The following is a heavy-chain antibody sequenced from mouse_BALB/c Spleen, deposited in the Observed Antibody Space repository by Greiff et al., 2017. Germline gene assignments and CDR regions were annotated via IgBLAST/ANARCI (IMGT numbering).Heavy chain of an antibody. CDR2: IYPGDGDT. D-gene: IGHD2-1*01. CDR3: ARHYGNYYWYFDV. J-gene: IGHJ1*01. CDR1: GYTFTSYW. V-gene: IGHV1-87*01. Sequence: QVQLKQSGAELARPGASVKLSCKASGYTFTSYWMQWVKQRPGQGLEWIGAIYPGDGDTRYTQKFKGKATLTADKSSSTAYMQLSSLASEDSAVYDCARHYGNYYWYFDVWGAGTTVTVSS.